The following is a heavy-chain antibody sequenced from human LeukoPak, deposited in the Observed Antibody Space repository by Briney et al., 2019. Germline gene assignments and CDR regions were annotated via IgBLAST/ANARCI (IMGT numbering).Heavy chain of an antibody. Sequence: GGSLRLSCAASGFTFSSYGMHWVRQAPGKGPEWVTVISYDGSNKYYADSVKGRFTISRDNSKNTLYLQMNSLRAEDTAVYYCAKDLYYDILTGSTFDYWGQGTLVTVSS. D-gene: IGHD3-9*01. J-gene: IGHJ4*02. CDR1: GFTFSSYG. CDR3: AKDLYYDILTGSTFDY. V-gene: IGHV3-30*18. CDR2: ISYDGSNK.